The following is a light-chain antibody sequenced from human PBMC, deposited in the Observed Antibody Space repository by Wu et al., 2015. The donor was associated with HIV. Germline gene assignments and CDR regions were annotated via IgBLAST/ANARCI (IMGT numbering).Light chain of an antibody. CDR1: QDISNN. J-gene: IGKJ3*01. Sequence: DIQLTQSPSFLSASVGDRVTITCRASQDISNNLAWYQQKPGKAPKLLIYAASTLQSGVPSRFSGSGSGTEFTLTISSLQPEDFATYYCQQLNSYPLTFGPGTKVDIK. CDR2: AAS. V-gene: IGKV1-9*01. CDR3: QQLNSYPLT.